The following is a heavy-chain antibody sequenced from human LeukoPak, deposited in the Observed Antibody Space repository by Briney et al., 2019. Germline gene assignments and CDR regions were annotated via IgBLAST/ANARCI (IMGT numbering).Heavy chain of an antibody. D-gene: IGHD4-17*01. CDR3: TRDPNGDYVGAFDM. J-gene: IGHJ3*02. CDR2: IRGSGGGT. CDR1: GITFSTYA. Sequence: GSLRLSCAASGITFSTYAMTWVRQAPGKGLEWFSSIRGSGGGTDYADSVKGRFTISRDNSRDTLFLQMNSLRAEDTALYYCTRDPNGDYVGAFDMWGPGTMVTVSS. V-gene: IGHV3-23*01.